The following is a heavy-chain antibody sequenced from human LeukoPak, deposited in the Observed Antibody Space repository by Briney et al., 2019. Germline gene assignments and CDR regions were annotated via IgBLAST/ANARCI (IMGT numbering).Heavy chain of an antibody. J-gene: IGHJ4*02. V-gene: IGHV1-8*01. CDR2: MNPNSGNT. CDR3: ARGALDRPTGDY. CDR1: GYTFTSYD. D-gene: IGHD3-22*01. Sequence: ASVKVSCTASGYTFTSYDINWVRPATGQGLEWMGWMNPNSGNTGYAQKFQGRVTMTRNTSISTAYMELSSLRSEDTAVYYCARGALDRPTGDYWGQGTLVTVSS.